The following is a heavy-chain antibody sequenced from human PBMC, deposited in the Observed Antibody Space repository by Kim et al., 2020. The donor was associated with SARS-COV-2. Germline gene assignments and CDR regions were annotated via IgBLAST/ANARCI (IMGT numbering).Heavy chain of an antibody. D-gene: IGHD4-17*01. V-gene: IGHV4-59*09. CDR3: ARGDYGDPNYYYGLDV. Sequence: SLKSRLTISVDTSKNQFSPKLTSVSAADTAVYYCARGDYGDPNYYYGLDVWGQGTTVTVSS. J-gene: IGHJ6*01.